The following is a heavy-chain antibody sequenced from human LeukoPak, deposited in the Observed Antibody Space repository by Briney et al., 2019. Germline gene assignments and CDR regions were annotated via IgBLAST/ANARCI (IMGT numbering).Heavy chain of an antibody. CDR1: GFTFSSSA. J-gene: IGHJ4*02. CDR2: ISNNGGYA. V-gene: IGHV3-23*01. Sequence: GGSLRLSCAASGFTFSSSAMSWVRQAPGKGLEWVSAISNNGGYAYYADSVQGRFTISRDNSKSTLCLQMNGLRAEDTAVYYCAKQLGYCSDGSCYFPYWGQGTLVTVSS. D-gene: IGHD2-15*01. CDR3: AKQLGYCSDGSCYFPY.